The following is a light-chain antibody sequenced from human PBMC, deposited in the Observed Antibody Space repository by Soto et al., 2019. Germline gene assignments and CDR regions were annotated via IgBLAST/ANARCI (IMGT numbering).Light chain of an antibody. Sequence: DIVLTQSPDTLSLSPGERATLSCRASQSVSSNYLAWYQQKPGQAPRLLIYGASTRATGIPDRFSGSGSGTDFTLTISRLEPEDFAVYYCQQCGSSSYTFGQWTRLEIK. CDR3: QQCGSSSYT. J-gene: IGKJ2*01. V-gene: IGKV3-20*01. CDR1: QSVSSNY. CDR2: GAS.